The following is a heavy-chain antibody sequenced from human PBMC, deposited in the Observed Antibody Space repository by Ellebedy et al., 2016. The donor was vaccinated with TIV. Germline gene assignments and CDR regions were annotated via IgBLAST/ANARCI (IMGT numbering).Heavy chain of an antibody. CDR1: GGTFSSYA. CDR2: IIPIFGTA. V-gene: IGHV1-69*05. D-gene: IGHD5-12*01. Sequence: SVKVSXXASGGTFSSYAISWVRQAPGQGLEWMGGIIPIFGTANYAQKFQGRVTMTRDTSTSTVYMELSSLRSEDTAVYYCARGEEGYDSGINAFDIWGQGTMVTVSS. CDR3: ARGEEGYDSGINAFDI. J-gene: IGHJ3*02.